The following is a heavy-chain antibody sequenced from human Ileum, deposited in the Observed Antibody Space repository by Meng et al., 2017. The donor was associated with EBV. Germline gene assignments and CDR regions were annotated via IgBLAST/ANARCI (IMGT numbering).Heavy chain of an antibody. V-gene: IGHV4-4*02. Sequence: VQLQESGPGLVKPSETLSLTCAVSGGSISRSDWWSWVRQPPGKGLEWIGETPHSGSTNYSPSLKSRVTISLDKSKNQLSLKLNSVTAADTAVYYCASSDYYRSDYWGQGTLVTVSS. CDR3: ASSDYYRSDY. D-gene: IGHD3-22*01. CDR2: TPHSGST. J-gene: IGHJ4*02. CDR1: GGSISRSDW.